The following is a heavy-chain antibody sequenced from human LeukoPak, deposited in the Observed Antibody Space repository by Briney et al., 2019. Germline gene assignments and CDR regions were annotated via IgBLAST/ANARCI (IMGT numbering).Heavy chain of an antibody. D-gene: IGHD6-13*01. J-gene: IGHJ4*02. Sequence: QAGGSLRLSCAASGFIFSTYAMSWVRQAPGEGLEWVSSIFSGGDSTSYADSVKGRFTISRDNSKNTLYLQMNSLRAEDTAVYYCAKAQDGYSSSWYLVDYWGQGTLVTVSS. CDR2: IFSGGDST. V-gene: IGHV3-23*01. CDR3: AKAQDGYSSSWYLVDY. CDR1: GFIFSTYA.